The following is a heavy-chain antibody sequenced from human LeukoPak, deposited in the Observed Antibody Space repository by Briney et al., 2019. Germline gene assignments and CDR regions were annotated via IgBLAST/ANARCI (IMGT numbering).Heavy chain of an antibody. CDR2: ISGSGGST. Sequence: GGSLRLSCAASGFTFSSYAMSWVRQAPGKGLEWVSAISGSGGSTYYADSVKGRFTISRDNSKNTVFLQVDSLRAEDTAVYYCAKTTAGYSSGRYPGWPVDYWGQGTLVTVSS. CDR3: AKTTAGYSSGRYPGWPVDY. J-gene: IGHJ4*02. V-gene: IGHV3-23*01. CDR1: GFTFSSYA. D-gene: IGHD6-19*01.